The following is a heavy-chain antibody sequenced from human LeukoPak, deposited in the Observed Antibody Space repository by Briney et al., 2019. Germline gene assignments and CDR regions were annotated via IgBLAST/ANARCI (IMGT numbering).Heavy chain of an antibody. CDR2: INPNSGGT. V-gene: IGHV1-2*02. CDR3: ARDLVVVPTATPYFDY. J-gene: IGHJ4*02. Sequence: ASVKVSCKASGYTFTGYYIHWVRQAPGQGLEWMGWINPNSGGTDYAQKFQGRVTMTRDTSISTAYMGLSRRRSDDTAVYYCARDLVVVPTATPYFDYWGQGTLVTVSS. CDR1: GYTFTGYY. D-gene: IGHD2-2*01.